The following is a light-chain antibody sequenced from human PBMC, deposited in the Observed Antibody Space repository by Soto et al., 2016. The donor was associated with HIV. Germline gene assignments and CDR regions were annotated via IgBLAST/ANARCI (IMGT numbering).Light chain of an antibody. V-gene: IGKV1-12*01. CDR3: LQHNSYPWT. CDR1: QRIGNL. J-gene: IGKJ1*01. CDR2: AAS. Sequence: DIQMTQSPSSVSASVGDRVSITCRASQRIGNLLAWYHQIPGRAPKLLISAASNLQSGVPSRFSGSGSGTDFTLTISSLQPEDFATYYCLQHNSYPWTFGQGTKVEIK.